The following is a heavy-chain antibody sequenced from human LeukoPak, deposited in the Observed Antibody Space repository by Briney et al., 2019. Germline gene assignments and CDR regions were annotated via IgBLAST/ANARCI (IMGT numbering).Heavy chain of an antibody. Sequence: PGGSLRLSCAASGFTFSSFAMSWVRQAPGKGLEWVSAISGNGGVTYYADSVKGRFTISRDNSKNTLYLQMNSLRVEDTAVYYCAKALSSSWSRGRYFDYWGQGTLVTVSS. CDR1: GFTFSSFA. J-gene: IGHJ4*02. CDR3: AKALSSSWSRGRYFDY. D-gene: IGHD6-13*01. CDR2: ISGNGGVT. V-gene: IGHV3-23*01.